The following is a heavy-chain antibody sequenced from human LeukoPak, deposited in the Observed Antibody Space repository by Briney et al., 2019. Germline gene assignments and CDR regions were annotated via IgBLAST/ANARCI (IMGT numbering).Heavy chain of an antibody. CDR3: TRWNMLDI. D-gene: IGHD2/OR15-2a*01. CDR2: IRSKADSYTT. Sequence: PGGSLKLSCAASGFTFSGSAMHWVRQASGKGLEWLGRIRSKADSYTTAYAASVKGRFIVSRDDSKNTAYLQMNSLRVEDTAVYYCTRWNMLDIWGQGTMVTVSS. J-gene: IGHJ3*02. CDR1: GFTFSGSA. V-gene: IGHV3-73*01.